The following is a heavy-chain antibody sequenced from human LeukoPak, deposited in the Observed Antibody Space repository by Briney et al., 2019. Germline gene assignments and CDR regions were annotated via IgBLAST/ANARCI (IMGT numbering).Heavy chain of an antibody. CDR3: VTDLGSGRRNDAFDI. J-gene: IGHJ3*02. CDR2: VKSKTNGGTT. CDR1: GFTFSNAW. V-gene: IGHV3-15*07. Sequence: PGGSLRLSGAASGFTFSNAWMNWVRQAPGKGLEWVGRVKSKTNGGTTDYAAVVKGRFTISRDDSKNTLYLQMNSLKTEDTAVYFCVTDLGSGRRNDAFDIWGQGTMVTVSS. D-gene: IGHD3-10*01.